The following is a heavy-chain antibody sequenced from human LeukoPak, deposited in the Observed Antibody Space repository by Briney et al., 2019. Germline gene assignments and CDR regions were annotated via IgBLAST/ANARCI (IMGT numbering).Heavy chain of an antibody. J-gene: IGHJ4*02. CDR1: GFTFSSYS. D-gene: IGHD3-10*01. CDR3: ARDAALWFGELSPK. CDR2: ISSSSSYI. V-gene: IGHV3-21*01. Sequence: PGGSLRLSCAASGFTFSSYSMNWVRQAPGKGLEWVSSISSSSSYIYYADSVKGRFTISRDNAKNSLYLQMNSLRAEDTAVYYCARDAALWFGELSPKWGQGTLVTVSS.